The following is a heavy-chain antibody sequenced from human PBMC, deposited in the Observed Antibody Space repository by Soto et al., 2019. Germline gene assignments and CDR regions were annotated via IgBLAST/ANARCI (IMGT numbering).Heavy chain of an antibody. CDR2: IYYSGST. CDR3: ARHPYSSGWYVRGGWFDP. CDR1: GGSISSSSYY. D-gene: IGHD6-19*01. Sequence: PSETLSLTCTVSGGSISSSSYYWGWIRQPPGKGRGWIGSIYYSGSTYYNPSLKSRVTISVDTSKNQFSLKLSSVTAADTAVYYCARHPYSSGWYVRGGWFDPWGQGTLVTVSS. J-gene: IGHJ5*02. V-gene: IGHV4-39*01.